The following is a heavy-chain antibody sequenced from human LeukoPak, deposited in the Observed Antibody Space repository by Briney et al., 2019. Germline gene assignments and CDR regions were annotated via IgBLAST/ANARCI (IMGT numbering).Heavy chain of an antibody. V-gene: IGHV3-48*03. CDR1: GFSISSYE. Sequence: GGSLRLSCAASGFSISSYEMIWVRQAPGKGLEWVSYISTTSSFTNYADSVKGRFTISRDNTKNSLYLQIDSLRAEDTALYYCARGRMCYHDAFDIWGQGTLVTVSS. CDR3: ARGRMCYHDAFDI. D-gene: IGHD2-2*01. J-gene: IGHJ3*02. CDR2: ISTTSSFT.